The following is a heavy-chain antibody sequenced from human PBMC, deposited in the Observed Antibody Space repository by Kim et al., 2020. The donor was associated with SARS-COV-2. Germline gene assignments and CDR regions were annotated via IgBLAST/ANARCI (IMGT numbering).Heavy chain of an antibody. D-gene: IGHD3-9*01. CDR3: ARHVVDWLLYTYFDY. J-gene: IGHJ4*02. V-gene: IGHV4-39*01. Sequence: PSPKSRVAISVATSKNQFSLKPSSVQAADTAVYYCARHVVDWLLYTYFDYWGQGTLVTVSS.